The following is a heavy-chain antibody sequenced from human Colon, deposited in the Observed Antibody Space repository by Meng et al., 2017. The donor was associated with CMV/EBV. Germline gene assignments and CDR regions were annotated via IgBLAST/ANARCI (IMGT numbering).Heavy chain of an antibody. J-gene: IGHJ4*02. V-gene: IGHV1-69*02. CDR1: GGTSSCNT. CDR3: AKRDCCDITCPYYFES. CDR2: IIPIVGLT. Sequence: SGGTSSCNTITWVRQAPGHGLEWMGRIIPIVGLTDYAQKFQARVTITADKSTNTAYMELSSLIYEDTALYYCAKRDCCDITCPYYFESWGQGTLVTVSS. D-gene: IGHD2-15*01.